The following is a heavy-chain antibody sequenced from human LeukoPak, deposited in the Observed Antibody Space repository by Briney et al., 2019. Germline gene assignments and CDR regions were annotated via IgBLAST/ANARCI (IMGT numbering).Heavy chain of an antibody. D-gene: IGHD6-19*01. CDR3: STKEQSYPDYYGMDV. CDR1: GVTFSNAW. Sequence: PGGSLGLSCAASGVTFSNAWMTWVRQAPGKGLEWVGRIKSKADGGTTDYAAPVKGIFTISRDNSNNILYLQMNSLKTEDTAVYYCSTKEQSYPDYYGMDVWGQGTTVTVSS. J-gene: IGHJ6*02. V-gene: IGHV3-15*01. CDR2: IKSKADGGTT.